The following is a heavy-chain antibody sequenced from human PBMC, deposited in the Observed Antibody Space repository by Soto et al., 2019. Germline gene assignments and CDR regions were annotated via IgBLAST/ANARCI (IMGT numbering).Heavy chain of an antibody. V-gene: IGHV1-69*01. D-gene: IGHD2-2*01. CDR2: IIPISGTA. CDR3: ARSQGSSTSLEIYYYYYYGMDV. CDR1: GGTFSSYA. Sequence: QVQLVQYGAEVKKPGSSVKFSCKASGGTFSSYAISWVRQAPGQGLEWMGGIIPISGTANYAQKFQGRVTITADESTSTAYMELSSLRSEDTAVYYCARSQGSSTSLEIYYYYYYGMDVWGQGTTVTVSS. J-gene: IGHJ6*02.